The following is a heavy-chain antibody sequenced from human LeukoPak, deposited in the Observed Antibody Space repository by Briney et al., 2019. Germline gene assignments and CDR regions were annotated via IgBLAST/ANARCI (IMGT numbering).Heavy chain of an antibody. CDR1: GYTFTTYN. D-gene: IGHD3-22*01. CDR2: LSGYNGNT. Sequence: ASVKVSCTASGYTFTTYNINWVRQAPGPGLEWLGWLSGYNGNTNYAQKLQGRVTMTTDTSTSTAYMELRSLKSDDTAVYYCASLKNYYDSSGYLVTDAFDIWGQGTMVTVSS. V-gene: IGHV1-18*01. J-gene: IGHJ3*02. CDR3: ASLKNYYDSSGYLVTDAFDI.